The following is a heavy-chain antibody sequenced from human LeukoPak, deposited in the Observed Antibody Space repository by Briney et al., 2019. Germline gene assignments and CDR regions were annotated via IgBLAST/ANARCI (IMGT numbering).Heavy chain of an antibody. J-gene: IGHJ5*02. CDR2: ISAYNGNT. Sequence: GASVKVSCKASGYTFTSYSISWVRQAPGQGLEWMGWISAYNGNTNYAQKLQGRVTMTTDTSTSTACMELRSLRSDDTAVYYCARDVGDYVDWFDPWGQGTLVTVSS. CDR3: ARDVGDYVDWFDP. V-gene: IGHV1-18*01. CDR1: GYTFTSYS. D-gene: IGHD4-17*01.